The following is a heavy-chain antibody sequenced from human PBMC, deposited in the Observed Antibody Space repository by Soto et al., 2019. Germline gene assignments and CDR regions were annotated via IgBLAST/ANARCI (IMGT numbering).Heavy chain of an antibody. D-gene: IGHD3-10*01. Sequence: QVQLVQSGAEVKKPGASVKVSCRASGYTFTSYGISWVRQAPGQGLEWMAWISAYNGNTYYAQNLQGRVTMATATPTSTASMELRSLRPGATAVSWCAREYYYGSGPWHWGQGTLVTVSS. J-gene: IGHJ4*02. CDR2: ISAYNGNT. CDR1: GYTFTSYG. V-gene: IGHV1-18*01. CDR3: AREYYYGSGPWH.